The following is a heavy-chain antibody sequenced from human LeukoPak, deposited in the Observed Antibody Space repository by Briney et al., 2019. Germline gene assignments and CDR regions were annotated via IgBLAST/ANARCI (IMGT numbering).Heavy chain of an antibody. D-gene: IGHD2-21*02. CDR2: INPDTGGT. CDR3: ARVLEVTGAGYGLDV. Sequence: ASVKVSFKGSGYTFTGYYLNWVRQAPGQGPEWMGWINPDTGGTNYAQRFQGRVTMTRDTSISTAYMDLSRLTSDDTAVYYCARVLEVTGAGYGLDVWGQGTTVTVSS. J-gene: IGHJ6*02. V-gene: IGHV1-2*02. CDR1: GYTFTGYY.